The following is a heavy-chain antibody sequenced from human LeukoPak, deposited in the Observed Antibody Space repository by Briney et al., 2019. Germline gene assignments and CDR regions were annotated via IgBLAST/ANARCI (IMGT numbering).Heavy chain of an antibody. V-gene: IGHV4-30-2*01. CDR1: GASIRGSGWH. J-gene: IGHJ6*03. CDR2: IYHSGGT. D-gene: IGHD3-3*01. Sequence: PSETLSLTCTVSGASIRGSGWHWSWLRQPPGKGLEWIGYIYHSGGTYSSPPLRSRVSISVDRYKNQFFLNLWSATDADTAVYYCAREARFLEWLLFGGLDYYYYYYMDVWGKGTTVTVSS. CDR3: AREARFLEWLLFGGLDYYYYYYMDV.